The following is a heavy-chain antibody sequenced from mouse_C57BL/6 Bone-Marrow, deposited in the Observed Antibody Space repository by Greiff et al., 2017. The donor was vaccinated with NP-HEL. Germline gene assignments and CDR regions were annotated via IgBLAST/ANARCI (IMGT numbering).Heavy chain of an antibody. CDR2: IWSGGSA. V-gene: IGHV2-2*01. D-gene: IGHD2-2*01. J-gene: IGHJ4*01. CDR3: AGSTMVTTRYAMDY. CDR1: GFSLTSYG. Sequence: VQLQQSGPGLVQPSQSLSITCTVSGFSLTSYGVHWVRQSPGKGLEWLGVIWSGGSADYNAAFISRLSISKDNSKSQVFFKMNSLQADDTAIYYCAGSTMVTTRYAMDYWGQGTSVTVSS.